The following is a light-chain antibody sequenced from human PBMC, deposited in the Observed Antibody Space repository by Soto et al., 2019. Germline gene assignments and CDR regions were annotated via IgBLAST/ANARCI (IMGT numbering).Light chain of an antibody. CDR1: QSVSSSY. Sequence: EIVLTQSPGTLSLSPGERATLSCRASQSVSSSYLAWYQQKPGQAPRLLIYGASNRANGIPARFSGSGSGADFTLTISSLEPDDFAVYYCQQRSNWPPWTFGQGTKVDIK. J-gene: IGKJ1*01. CDR3: QQRSNWPPWT. V-gene: IGKV3D-20*02. CDR2: GAS.